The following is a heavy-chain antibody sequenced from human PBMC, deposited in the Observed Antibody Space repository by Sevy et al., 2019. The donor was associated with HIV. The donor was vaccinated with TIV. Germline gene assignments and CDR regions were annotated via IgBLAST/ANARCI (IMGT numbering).Heavy chain of an antibody. CDR2: IKSEFDGGAI. CDR3: ITDPAYRGYDEEVTNYYSYGMDV. Sequence: GESLKISCTASGFTFSSAWMSWVRQAPGKGLEWVGRIKSEFDGGAIDYAAPVKGRFSISREDSKNTVYLHMNILKTEDTAVYYCITDPAYRGYDEEVTNYYSYGMDVWGQGTTVTVSS. D-gene: IGHD5-12*01. J-gene: IGHJ6*01. V-gene: IGHV3-15*01. CDR1: GFTFSSAW.